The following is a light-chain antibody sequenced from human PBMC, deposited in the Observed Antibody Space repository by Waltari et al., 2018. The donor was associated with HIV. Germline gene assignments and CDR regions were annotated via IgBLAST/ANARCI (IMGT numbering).Light chain of an antibody. J-gene: IGLJ2*01. Sequence: QSALTQPASVSGSPGQSITISCTGTSSDVGGYNYVSWYQQHPGKAPKLMIYYVSNRPSGVSNRFSGSKSGNTASLTISGLQAEDEADYYCSSYTSSSALYVVFGGGTKLTVL. CDR3: SSYTSSSALYVV. CDR1: SSDVGGYNY. CDR2: YVS. V-gene: IGLV2-14*03.